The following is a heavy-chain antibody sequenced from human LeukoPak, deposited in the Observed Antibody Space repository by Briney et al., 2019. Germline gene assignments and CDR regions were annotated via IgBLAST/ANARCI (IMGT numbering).Heavy chain of an antibody. J-gene: IGHJ4*02. CDR1: GFTFSSYA. V-gene: IGHV3-64*01. CDR3: ASQRGG. CDR2: ISSNGGST. D-gene: IGHD3-10*01. Sequence: GGSLRLSRAAPGFTFSSYAMHWVRPAPGKGLEYVSAISSNGGSTYYANSVKGRFTISRDNSKNTLYLQMGSLRAEDMAVYYCASQRGGWGQGTLVTVSS.